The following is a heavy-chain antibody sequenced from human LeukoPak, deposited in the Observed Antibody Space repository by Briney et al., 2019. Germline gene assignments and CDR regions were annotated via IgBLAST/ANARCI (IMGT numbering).Heavy chain of an antibody. CDR3: ARHRLAARAAVDY. Sequence: GESLKISCKGSGYSFTSYWIAWVRQMPGKGLEWMGIIYPGDSDTRYSPSFQGQVTISADKSISTAYLQWSSLKASDTAMYYCARHRLAARAAVDYWGQGTLVTVSS. V-gene: IGHV5-51*01. D-gene: IGHD6-6*01. CDR1: GYSFTSYW. CDR2: IYPGDSDT. J-gene: IGHJ4*02.